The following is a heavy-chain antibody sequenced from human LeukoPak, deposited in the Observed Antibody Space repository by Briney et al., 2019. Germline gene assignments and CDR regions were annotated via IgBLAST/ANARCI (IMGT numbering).Heavy chain of an antibody. CDR1: GDSISSGGYS. J-gene: IGHJ5*02. CDR2: IYHSGST. CDR3: AAYGDYDWFDP. D-gene: IGHD4-17*01. V-gene: IGHV4-30-2*01. Sequence: NPSETLSLTCTVSGDSISSGGYSWSWIRKPPGKGLEWIGYIYHSGSTNYNPSLKGRVSISVDRSKNQISLKLSSVTAADTAVYYCAAYGDYDWFDPWGPGTLVIVSS.